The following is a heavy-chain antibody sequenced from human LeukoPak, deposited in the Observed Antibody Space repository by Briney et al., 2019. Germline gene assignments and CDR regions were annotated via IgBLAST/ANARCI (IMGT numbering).Heavy chain of an antibody. Sequence: SETLSLTCTVSGGSISSYYWSWIRQPPGKGLEWIGYIYYSGSTNYNPSLKSRVTISVDTSKNQFSLKLSSVTAADTAVYYCARGVAVVVPAAIPDAFDIWGQGTMVTVSS. D-gene: IGHD2-2*01. J-gene: IGHJ3*02. CDR3: ARGVAVVVPAAIPDAFDI. CDR1: GGSISSYY. V-gene: IGHV4-59*01. CDR2: IYYSGST.